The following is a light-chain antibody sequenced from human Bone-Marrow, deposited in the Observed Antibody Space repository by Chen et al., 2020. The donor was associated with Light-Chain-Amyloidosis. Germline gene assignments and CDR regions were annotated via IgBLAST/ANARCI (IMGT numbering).Light chain of an antibody. Sequence: SYALTQPPSVSVSPGQTARITCSGDDLPTKYAYWYQQKPGQAPVLVIHRDTERPSGISERFSGTSSGTTATLTISGVQTEDEADYHWQSADISGTYEVIVAGGTKLTVL. CDR3: QSADISGTYEVI. J-gene: IGLJ2*01. CDR1: DLPTKY. V-gene: IGLV3-25*03. CDR2: RDT.